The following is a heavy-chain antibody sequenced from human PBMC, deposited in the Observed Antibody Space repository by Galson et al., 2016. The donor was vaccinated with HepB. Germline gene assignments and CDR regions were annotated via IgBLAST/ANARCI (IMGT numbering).Heavy chain of an antibody. CDR3: AKDRDHFGDYVFDY. CDR1: GFTFRNYC. V-gene: IGHV3-7*03. Sequence: SLRLSCAASGFTFRNYCMSWVRQAPGKGLEWVANIKVDGSEDYYVDAVRGRFTISRDNAKSTLYLQMNSLRADDTALYYCAKDRDHFGDYVFDYWGQGTLVTVSS. J-gene: IGHJ4*02. CDR2: IKVDGSED. D-gene: IGHD4-17*01.